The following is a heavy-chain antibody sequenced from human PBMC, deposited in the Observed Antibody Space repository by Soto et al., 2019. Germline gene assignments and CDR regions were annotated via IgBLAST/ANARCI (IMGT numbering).Heavy chain of an antibody. V-gene: IGHV4-38-2*01. CDR3: ARKSYSGYHSYDY. CDR1: GYSISSGCF. J-gene: IGHJ4*02. D-gene: IGHD5-12*01. Sequence: SETLSLTCAVSGYSISSGCFWGWIRQPPGKGLEWIANMYHDGNTHYNPSLKSRVTMPVDTSKNQSTLKLNSVTAADTAVYYCARKSYSGYHSYDYWGQGILVTVSS. CDR2: MYHDGNT.